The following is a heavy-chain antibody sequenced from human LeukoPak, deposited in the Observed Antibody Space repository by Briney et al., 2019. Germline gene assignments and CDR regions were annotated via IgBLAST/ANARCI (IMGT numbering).Heavy chain of an antibody. CDR3: ARLTHYDSSGYPDALDI. D-gene: IGHD3-22*01. CDR1: GYTFTSYG. Sequence: GASVKVSCKASGYTFTSYGISWVRQAPGQGLEWMGWISAYNGNTNYAQKLQGRVTMTTDTSTSTAYMELRSLRSDDTAVYYCARLTHYDSSGYPDALDIWGQGTMVTVSS. CDR2: ISAYNGNT. J-gene: IGHJ3*02. V-gene: IGHV1-18*01.